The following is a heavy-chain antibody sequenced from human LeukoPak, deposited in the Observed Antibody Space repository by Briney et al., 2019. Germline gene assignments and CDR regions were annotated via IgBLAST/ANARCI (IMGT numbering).Heavy chain of an antibody. CDR1: GFTFSSYG. D-gene: IGHD2-2*01. CDR3: GGSSTSSVLPFDY. J-gene: IGHJ4*02. CDR2: ISYDGNNK. Sequence: PGGSLRLSCAASGFTFSSYGMHWVRQAPGKGLEWVAVISYDGNNKYYADSVKGRFTISRDNSKNTLYLQMNSLRAEDTAVYYCGGSSTSSVLPFDYWGQGTLVTVSS. V-gene: IGHV3-30*03.